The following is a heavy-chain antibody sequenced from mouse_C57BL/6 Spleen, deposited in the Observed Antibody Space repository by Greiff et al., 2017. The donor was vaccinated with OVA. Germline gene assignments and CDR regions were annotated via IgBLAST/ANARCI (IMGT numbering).Heavy chain of an antibody. CDR1: GYTFTSYW. CDR2: IDPNSGGT. J-gene: IGHJ1*03. CDR3: ARPPSNWYFDV. D-gene: IGHD2-10*02. V-gene: IGHV1-72*01. Sequence: HVQLQPPWAELVKPGASVKLSCKASGYTFTSYWMHLVKQRPGRGLEWLGRIDPNSGGTKYNEKFKSKATLTVDKPSTTDYMQLSRLKSEDSAVYYCARPPSNWYFDVWGTGTTVTVSS.